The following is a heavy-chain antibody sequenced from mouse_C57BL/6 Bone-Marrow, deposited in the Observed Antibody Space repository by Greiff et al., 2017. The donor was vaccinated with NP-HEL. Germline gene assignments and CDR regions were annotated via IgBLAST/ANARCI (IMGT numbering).Heavy chain of an antibody. CDR3: ARHRGLRQDYAMDY. J-gene: IGHJ4*01. V-gene: IGHV2-6-1*01. CDR2: IWSDGST. Sequence: VKLMESGPGLVAPSQSLSITCTVSGFSLTSYGVHWVRQPPGKGLEWLVVIWSDGSTTYNSALKSRLSISKDNSKSQVFLKMNSLQTDDTAMYYCARHRGLRQDYAMDYWGQGTSVTVSS. D-gene: IGHD2-4*01. CDR1: GFSLTSYG.